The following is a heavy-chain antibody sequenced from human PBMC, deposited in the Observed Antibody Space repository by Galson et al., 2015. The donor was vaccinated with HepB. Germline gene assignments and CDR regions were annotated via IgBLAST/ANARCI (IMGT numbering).Heavy chain of an antibody. CDR2: IGSGGTL. J-gene: IGHJ4*02. CDR1: GGTFTTYA. Sequence: SCKASGGTFTTYATTWVRQAPRKGLEWVSTIGSGGTLYYADSVKGRFTISRDNSKNTLYLQMNSLRAEDSAIYYCASENRINGSLTLDYWGQGTLVTVSS. V-gene: IGHV3-23*01. D-gene: IGHD1-26*01. CDR3: ASENRINGSLTLDY.